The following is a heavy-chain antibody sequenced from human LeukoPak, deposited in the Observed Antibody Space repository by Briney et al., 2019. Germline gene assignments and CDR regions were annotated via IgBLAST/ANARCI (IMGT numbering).Heavy chain of an antibody. D-gene: IGHD6-6*01. CDR3: AKEGGQLVSPDAFDI. CDR1: GFTFSSYA. V-gene: IGHV3-30*02. Sequence: GSLRLSCAASGFTFSSYAMHWVRQAPSKGLEWVAFIRYDGSNKYYADSVKGRFTISRDNSKNTLYLQMNSLRAEDTAVYYCAKEGGQLVSPDAFDIWGQGTMVTVSS. CDR2: IRYDGSNK. J-gene: IGHJ3*02.